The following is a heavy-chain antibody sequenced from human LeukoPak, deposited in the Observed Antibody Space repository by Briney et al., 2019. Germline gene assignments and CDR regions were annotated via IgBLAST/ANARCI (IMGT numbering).Heavy chain of an antibody. CDR3: AHRHLPIHSSRFGSGRDAFDI. Sequence: SGPTLVKPTQTLTLTCTFSGFSLSTSGVGVGWIRQPPGKALEWLALIYWDDDKRYSPSLKSRLTITKDTSKNQVVLTMTNMDPVDTATYYCAHRHLPIHSSRFGSGRDAFDIWGQGTMVTVSS. D-gene: IGHD6-13*01. V-gene: IGHV2-5*02. J-gene: IGHJ3*02. CDR2: IYWDDDK. CDR1: GFSLSTSGVG.